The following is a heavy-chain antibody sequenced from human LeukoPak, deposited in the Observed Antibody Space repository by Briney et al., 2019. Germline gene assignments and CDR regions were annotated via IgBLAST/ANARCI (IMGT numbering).Heavy chain of an antibody. Sequence: GGSLRLSCAASGFTFINYWLAWVRQAPGKGLKWVASINQDGSEKYYVDSVKGRFTISRDNAKNSLYLQMNSLRAQDTAVYYCARKYGDYAPFDYWGQGTLVTVSS. V-gene: IGHV3-7*01. CDR3: ARKYGDYAPFDY. CDR1: GFTFINYW. D-gene: IGHD4-17*01. CDR2: INQDGSEK. J-gene: IGHJ4*02.